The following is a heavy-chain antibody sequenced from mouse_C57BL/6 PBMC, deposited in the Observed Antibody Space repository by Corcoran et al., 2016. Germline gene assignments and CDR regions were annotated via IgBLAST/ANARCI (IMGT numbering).Heavy chain of an antibody. CDR2: IYPGSGNT. V-gene: IGHV1-76*01. J-gene: IGHJ2*01. CDR1: GYTFTDYY. D-gene: IGHD1-1*01. CDR3: AREITYYYGSSYGY. Sequence: QVQLKQSGAELVRPGASVKLSCKASGYTFTDYYINWVKQRPGQGLEWIARIYPGSGNTYYNEKFKGKATLTAEKSSSTVYMQLSSLTSEDSAVYFCAREITYYYGSSYGYWGQGTTLTVSS.